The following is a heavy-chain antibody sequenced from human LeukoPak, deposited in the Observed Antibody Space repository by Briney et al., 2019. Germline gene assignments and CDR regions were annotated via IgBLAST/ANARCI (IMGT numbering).Heavy chain of an antibody. CDR1: VGPISSYY. CDR3: ARGQGYSYDYYFDY. CDR2: IYYSGST. Sequence: SEPLSLTCTLSVGPISSYYWSWIRHSPGKGLEWLGHIYYSGSTNYNPSLRSRVTLSVDPSENQFSLNLNPVTAADTAVYYCARGQGYSYDYYFDYWGQGTLVTVSS. V-gene: IGHV4-59*13. D-gene: IGHD5-18*01. J-gene: IGHJ4*02.